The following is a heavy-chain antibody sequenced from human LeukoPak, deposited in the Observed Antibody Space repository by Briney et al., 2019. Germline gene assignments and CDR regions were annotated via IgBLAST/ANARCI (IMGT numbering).Heavy chain of an antibody. D-gene: IGHD6-19*01. CDR1: GGSISSYY. CDR3: ARDLLVGGWYISIDYYYYGMDV. CDR2: IYTSGST. V-gene: IGHV4-4*07. J-gene: IGHJ6*02. Sequence: SETLSLTCTVSGGSISSYYWSWIRQPAGKGLEWIGRIYTSGSTNYNPSLKSRVTMSVDTSKNQFSLKLSSVTAADTAVYYCARDLLVGGWYISIDYYYYGMDVWGQGTTVTVSS.